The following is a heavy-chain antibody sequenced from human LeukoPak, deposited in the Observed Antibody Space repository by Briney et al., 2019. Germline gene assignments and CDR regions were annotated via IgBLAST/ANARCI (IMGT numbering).Heavy chain of an antibody. Sequence: PSETLSLTCTVSGYSISSGYYWGWIRQPPGKGLEWIESIYHSGSTYYNPSLKSRVTISVDTSKNQFSLKLSSVTAADTAVYYCARDYDCSSTSTNCNWFDPWGQGTLVTVSS. D-gene: IGHD2-2*01. J-gene: IGHJ5*02. CDR3: ARDYDCSSTSTNCNWFDP. V-gene: IGHV4-38-2*02. CDR2: IYHSGST. CDR1: GYSISSGYY.